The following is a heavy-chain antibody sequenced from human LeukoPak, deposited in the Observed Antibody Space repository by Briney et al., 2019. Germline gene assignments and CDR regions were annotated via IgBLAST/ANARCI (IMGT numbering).Heavy chain of an antibody. Sequence: PSETLSLPCTVSGGSISRYYWSWIRQPAGKGLEWIGRIYSSGSTNYNPSLKSRVTMSVDTSKNQFSLKLSSVTAADTAVYYGARGQYHLLYWYFDLWGRGTLVTVSS. D-gene: IGHD2-2*01. J-gene: IGHJ2*01. CDR3: ARGQYHLLYWYFDL. V-gene: IGHV4-4*07. CDR1: GGSISRYY. CDR2: IYSSGST.